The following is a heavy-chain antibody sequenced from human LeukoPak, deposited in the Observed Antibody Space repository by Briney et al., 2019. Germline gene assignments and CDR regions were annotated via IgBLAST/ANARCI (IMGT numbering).Heavy chain of an antibody. D-gene: IGHD4-23*01. J-gene: IGHJ4*02. V-gene: IGHV4-59*01. CDR2: IYYSGST. CDR1: GGSISSYY. CDR3: ARGVTTVEY. Sequence: SETLSLTCTVSGGSISSYYWSWIRQPPGKGLEWIGYIYYSGSTNYNPSLKSRVTISIDTSKNQFSLNLNSLTAADTAVYYCARGVTTVEYWGQGTLVTVSS.